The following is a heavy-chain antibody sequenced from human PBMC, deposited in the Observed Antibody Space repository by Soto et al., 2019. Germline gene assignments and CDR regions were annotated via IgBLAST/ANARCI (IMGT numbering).Heavy chain of an antibody. V-gene: IGHV1-3*05. CDR1: GYTFTSYA. J-gene: IGHJ6*02. CDR2: INAGNGNT. D-gene: IGHD3-10*01. CDR3: ARDLADGESGYNYYGMDV. Sequence: QVQLVQSGAEEKKPGASVKVSCKASGYTFTSYAMHWVRQAPGQRLEWMGWINAGNGNTKYSQKFQGRVTITRDTSASTAYMELGSLRSEDTAVYYCARDLADGESGYNYYGMDVWGQGTTVTVS.